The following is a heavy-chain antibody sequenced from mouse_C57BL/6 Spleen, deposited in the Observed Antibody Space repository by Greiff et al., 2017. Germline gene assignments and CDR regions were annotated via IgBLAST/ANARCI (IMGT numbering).Heavy chain of an antibody. CDR2: ISYSGST. Sequence: EVKLEESGPGLAKPSQTLSLTCSVTGYSITSDYWNWIRKFPGNKLEYMGYISYSGSTYYNPSLKSRISITRDTSKNQYYLQLNSVTTEDTATYYCARDPYGSSLHYYAMDYWGQGTSVTVAS. CDR1: GYSITSDY. CDR3: ARDPYGSSLHYYAMDY. V-gene: IGHV3-8*01. D-gene: IGHD1-1*01. J-gene: IGHJ4*01.